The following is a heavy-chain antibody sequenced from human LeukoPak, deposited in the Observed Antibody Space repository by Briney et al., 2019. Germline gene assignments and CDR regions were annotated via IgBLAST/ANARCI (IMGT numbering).Heavy chain of an antibody. CDR1: GYTFTSYS. D-gene: IGHD3-3*01. V-gene: IGHV1-18*01. J-gene: IGHJ4*02. CDR2: ISAYDGNT. CDR3: ARAQIDFWSGYYSI. Sequence: ASVKVSCKASGYTFTSYSIIWVRQAPGQGLEWMGWISAYDGNTNYAQKLQDRVTMTTDTSTSTAYMEMRSLRSDDAAVYYCARAQIDFWSGYYSIWGQGTLVTVSS.